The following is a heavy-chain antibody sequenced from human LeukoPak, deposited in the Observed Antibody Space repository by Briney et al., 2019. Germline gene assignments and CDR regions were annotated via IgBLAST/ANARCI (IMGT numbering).Heavy chain of an antibody. V-gene: IGHV4-34*01. CDR1: GGSFSGYY. Sequence: SETLSLTCAVYGGSFSGYYWSWIRQPPGKGLEWIGEINHSGSTNYNPSLKSRVTISVDTSKNQFSLKLSSVTAADTAVYYCARVFYYYYGMDVWAKGPRSPSP. J-gene: IGHJ6*02. CDR2: INHSGST. CDR3: ARVFYYYYGMDV.